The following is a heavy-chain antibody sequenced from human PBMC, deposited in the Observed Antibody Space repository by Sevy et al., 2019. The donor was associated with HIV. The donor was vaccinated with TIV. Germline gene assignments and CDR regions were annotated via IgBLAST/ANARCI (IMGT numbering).Heavy chain of an antibody. V-gene: IGHV4-30-4*01. Sequence: SETLSLTCTVSGGSISSSDSYWSWIRQPPGKGLEWIGYIHFSGGTYYNPFLKSRVAMSVDTSERQFSLRLSFMTAADTAVYYCANKRGYSHGPFDYWGQEPWSPSPQ. CDR1: GGSISSSDSY. D-gene: IGHD5-12*01. CDR3: ANKRGYSHGPFDY. CDR2: IHFSGGT. J-gene: IGHJ4*01.